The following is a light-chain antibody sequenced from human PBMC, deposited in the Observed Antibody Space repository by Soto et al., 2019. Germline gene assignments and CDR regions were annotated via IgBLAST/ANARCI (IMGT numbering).Light chain of an antibody. J-gene: IGKJ1*01. V-gene: IGKV1-5*03. Sequence: DIQMTQSPSTLSASVGDRVTITCRASQTISSWLAWYQQKLAKAPKLLIYKSSSLEGGVPSRFSGSGSGTEFTLTISSLQPDDSATYYCQQYTGTFGQGTKVEVK. CDR2: KSS. CDR1: QTISSW. CDR3: QQYTGT.